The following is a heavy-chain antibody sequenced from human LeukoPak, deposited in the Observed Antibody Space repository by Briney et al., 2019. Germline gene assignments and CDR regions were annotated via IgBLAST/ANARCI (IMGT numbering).Heavy chain of an antibody. CDR2: ISGSGGST. J-gene: IGHJ4*02. CDR1: GFTFSSYG. D-gene: IGHD1-26*01. Sequence: GGSLRLSCAASGFTFSSYGMSWVRQAPGKGLEWVSAISGSGGSTYYADSVKGRFTISRDNSKNTLYLQMNSLRAEDTAVYYCARDKIVGATYFDYWGQGTLVTVSS. V-gene: IGHV3-23*01. CDR3: ARDKIVGATYFDY.